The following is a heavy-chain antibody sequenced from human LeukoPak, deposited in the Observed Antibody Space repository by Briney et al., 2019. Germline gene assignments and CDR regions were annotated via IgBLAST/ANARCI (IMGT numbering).Heavy chain of an antibody. V-gene: IGHV3-23*01. J-gene: IGHJ1*01. CDR1: GFTFSSYA. CDR2: ISGSGGST. Sequence: GGSLRLSCAASGFTFSSYAMSWVRQAPGKGLEWVSAISGSGGSTYYADSVKGRFTISRDNSKNTLYLQMNSLRVEDTAVYYCAKDSLTRFIVVVPAAPFQHWGQGTLVTVSS. D-gene: IGHD2-2*01. CDR3: AKDSLTRFIVVVPAAPFQH.